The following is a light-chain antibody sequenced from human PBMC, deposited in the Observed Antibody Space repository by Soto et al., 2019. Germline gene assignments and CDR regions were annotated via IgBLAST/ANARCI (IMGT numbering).Light chain of an antibody. J-gene: IGLJ1*01. CDR2: DVN. CDR3: YSWNSNSDTHYV. V-gene: IGLV2-14*03. Sequence: QSVLTQPASVSGSHGQSITISCTGTSSDIGASNYVSWYQQHPGQAPKLMISDVNNRPSGISDRFSGSKSGNTASLTISGLQAEDEADYYCYSWNSNSDTHYVLGTGTKLTLL. CDR1: SSDIGASNY.